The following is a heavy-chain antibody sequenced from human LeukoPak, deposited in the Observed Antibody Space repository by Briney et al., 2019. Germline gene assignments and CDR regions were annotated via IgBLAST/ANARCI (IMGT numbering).Heavy chain of an antibody. CDR2: TRNKANSYST. V-gene: IGHV3-72*01. Sequence: GGSLRLSCAASGSTFSDHYMDWVRQAPGKGLEWVGRTRNKANSYSTEYAASVRGRFTISRDDSKNSLYLQMNSLKTEDTAVYYCARGGMTTVVTTPDYWGQGTLVIVSS. CDR3: ARGGMTTVVTTPDY. CDR1: GSTFSDHY. D-gene: IGHD4-23*01. J-gene: IGHJ4*02.